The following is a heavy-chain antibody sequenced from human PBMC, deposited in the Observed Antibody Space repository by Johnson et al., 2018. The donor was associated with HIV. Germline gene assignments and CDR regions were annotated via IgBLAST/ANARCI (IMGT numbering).Heavy chain of an antibody. CDR1: GFTFSSYD. CDR3: ARGGRGHDAFDI. CDR2: ISYDGSNK. J-gene: IGHJ3*02. Sequence: QVQLVESGGGLVQPGRSLRLSCAASGFTFSSYDMHWVRQAPGKGLEWVAVISYDGSNKYYADSVKGRFTISSDNSKNTLYLQMNSLRAEDTAVYYCARGGRGHDAFDIWGQGTMVTVSS. V-gene: IGHV3-30-3*01.